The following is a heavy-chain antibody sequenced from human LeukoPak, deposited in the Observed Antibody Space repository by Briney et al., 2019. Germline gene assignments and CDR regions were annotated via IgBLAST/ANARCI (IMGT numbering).Heavy chain of an antibody. V-gene: IGHV3-7*03. D-gene: IGHD2-21*02. CDR2: VNQDGGEK. J-gene: IGHJ4*02. Sequence: PGGSLRLSCAASGFTFSSSLMTWVRQAPGKGLEWVASVNQDGGEKNYVDSVKGRFTISRDNAKNSLYLQMNSLRTEDTAVYYCASGRVTAVYWGQGTPVTVSS. CDR1: GFTFSSSL. CDR3: ASGRVTAVY.